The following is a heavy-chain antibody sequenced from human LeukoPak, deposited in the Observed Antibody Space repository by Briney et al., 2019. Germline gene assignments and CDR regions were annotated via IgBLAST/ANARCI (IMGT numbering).Heavy chain of an antibody. V-gene: IGHV1-2*02. CDR3: TRAGESGSGYRHNYP. J-gene: IGHJ5*02. D-gene: IGHD3-22*01. CDR2: INPKTDDK. Sequence: GASVKVSCKASGYNFIDYYLHWVRQAPGQGLEWMGWINPKTDDKKYAEKFQGRVTMTRDTSISTAYLEVYSLRSDDTAVYYCTRAGESGSGYRHNYPWGQGTLVTVSS. CDR1: GYNFIDYY.